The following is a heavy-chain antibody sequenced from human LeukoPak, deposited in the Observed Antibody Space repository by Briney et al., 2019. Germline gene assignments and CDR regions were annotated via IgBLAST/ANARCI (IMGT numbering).Heavy chain of an antibody. Sequence: GRSLRLSCAASGFTFSSYAMHWVREAPGKGLEWVAVMSYDESNKNYADSVKGRFTISRDNSKNTLYLQMSSLRSEDTAVYYCARVAYYSDGGDLFLNYYYGMDVWGQGTTVTASS. D-gene: IGHD3-22*01. V-gene: IGHV3-30-3*01. CDR2: MSYDESNK. CDR3: ARVAYYSDGGDLFLNYYYGMDV. J-gene: IGHJ6*02. CDR1: GFTFSSYA.